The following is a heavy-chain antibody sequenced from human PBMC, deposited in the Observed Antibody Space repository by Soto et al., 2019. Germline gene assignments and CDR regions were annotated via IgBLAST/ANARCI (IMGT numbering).Heavy chain of an antibody. Sequence: PGESLKISCLGSGYDFPNYWIAWVRQMPWRGPEWLGIVYPADPEVSYNPSFQDRVTISADASAAFLQWSSLTDSDTGMYFCARQKSGSRGYWDFWGQGTMVTVSS. CDR3: ARQKSGSRGYWDF. D-gene: IGHD1-26*01. CDR2: VYPADPEV. CDR1: GYDFPNYW. V-gene: IGHV5-51*01. J-gene: IGHJ3*01.